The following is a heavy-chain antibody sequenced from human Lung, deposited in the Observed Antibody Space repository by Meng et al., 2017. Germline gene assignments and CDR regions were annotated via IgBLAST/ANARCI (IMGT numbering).Heavy chain of an antibody. CDR2: INPKSGDT. J-gene: IGHJ4*02. CDR1: GYNFPDYY. D-gene: IGHD6-25*01. CDR3: ARDEDISAAGKLFGDY. Sequence: QGRVVQAGAEVEKPGASVKVPCKPSGYNFPDYYIHWVRRAPGQGLEWMGRINPKSGDTHYAQKFQARVTMTGDTSISTAYMELSGLRSDDTAMYYCARDEDISAAGKLFGDYWGQGTLVTVSS. V-gene: IGHV1-2*06.